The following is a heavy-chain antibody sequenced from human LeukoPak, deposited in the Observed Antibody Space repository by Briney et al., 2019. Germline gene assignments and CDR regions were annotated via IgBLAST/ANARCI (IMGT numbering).Heavy chain of an antibody. Sequence: GGSLRLSCAASGFSDAWMSWVRQAPGKGLEWVAVISYDGSNKYYADSVKGRFTISRDNSKNTLYLQMNSLRAEDTAVYYCARDIVATIRLDYWGQGTLVTVSS. V-gene: IGHV3-30*03. CDR1: GFSDAW. CDR3: ARDIVATIRLDY. J-gene: IGHJ4*02. CDR2: ISYDGSNK. D-gene: IGHD5-12*01.